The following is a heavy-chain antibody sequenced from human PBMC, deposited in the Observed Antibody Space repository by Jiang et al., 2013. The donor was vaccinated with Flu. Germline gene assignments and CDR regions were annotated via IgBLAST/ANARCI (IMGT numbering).Heavy chain of an antibody. CDR3: ARNGYCINGVCPGWIDP. CDR2: IYYSGST. V-gene: IGHV4-39*07. D-gene: IGHD2-8*01. J-gene: IGHJ5*02. Sequence: LLKPSETLSLTCTVSGGSISSSSHYWGWIRQPPGKGLEWIGSIYYSGSTYYNPSLKSRVTISVDTSQNQFSLRLTSVTAADTAVYYCARNGYCINGVCPGWIDPWGQGTLVTVSS. CDR1: GGSISSSSHY.